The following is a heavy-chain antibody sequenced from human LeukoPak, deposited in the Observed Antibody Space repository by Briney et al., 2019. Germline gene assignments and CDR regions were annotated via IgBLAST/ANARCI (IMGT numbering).Heavy chain of an antibody. J-gene: IGHJ4*02. Sequence: SETLSLTCAVSGYSISSGYYWGWIRQPPGKGLEWIGSIYHSGSTYYNPSLKSRVTIIMDASKNQFSLKLNSVTAADTAVYYCARDPLRSTHPFDYWGQGTLVTVSS. CDR1: GYSISSGYY. CDR3: ARDPLRSTHPFDY. V-gene: IGHV4-38-2*02. CDR2: IYHSGST.